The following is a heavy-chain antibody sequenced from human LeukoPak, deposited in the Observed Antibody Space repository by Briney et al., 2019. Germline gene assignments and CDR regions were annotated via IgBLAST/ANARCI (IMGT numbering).Heavy chain of an antibody. CDR1: GFTFSSYW. Sequence: GGSLRLSCAASGFTFSSYWMHWVRQAPGKGLVWVSRINSDGSSTSYADSVKGRFTISRDNAKNTLYLQMNSLRAEDTAVYYCARVRGYSGYENFDYWGQGTLVTVSS. V-gene: IGHV3-74*01. CDR3: ARVRGYSGYENFDY. J-gene: IGHJ4*02. D-gene: IGHD5-12*01. CDR2: INSDGSST.